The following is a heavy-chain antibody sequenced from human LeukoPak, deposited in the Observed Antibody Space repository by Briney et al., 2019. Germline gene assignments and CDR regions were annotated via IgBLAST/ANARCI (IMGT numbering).Heavy chain of an antibody. CDR2: IRYDGSNK. Sequence: PGGSLRLSCAASGFTFSSYGMHWVRQAPGKGLEWVAFIRYDGSNKYYADSVKGRFTISRDNSKNTLYLQMNSLRAEDTAVYYCAENLGYCSGGSCYPVMDVWGKGTTVTVSS. CDR1: GFTFSSYG. D-gene: IGHD2-15*01. V-gene: IGHV3-30*02. CDR3: AENLGYCSGGSCYPVMDV. J-gene: IGHJ6*03.